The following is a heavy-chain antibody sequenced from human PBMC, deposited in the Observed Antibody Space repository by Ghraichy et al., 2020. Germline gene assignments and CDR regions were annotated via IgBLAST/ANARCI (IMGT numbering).Heavy chain of an antibody. CDR3: ARDLAYCSSTSCYRYYYYGMDV. CDR2: ISYDGSNK. Sequence: GRSLRLSCAASGFNFSSYAMHWVRQAPGKGLEWVVVISYDGSNKYYADSVKGRFTISRDNSKNTLYLQMNSLRAEDTAVYYCARDLAYCSSTSCYRYYYYGMDVWGQGTTVTVSS. CDR1: GFNFSSYA. V-gene: IGHV3-30-3*01. D-gene: IGHD2-2*01. J-gene: IGHJ6*02.